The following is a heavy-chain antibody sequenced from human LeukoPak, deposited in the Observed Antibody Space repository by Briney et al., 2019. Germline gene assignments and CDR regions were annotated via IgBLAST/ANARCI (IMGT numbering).Heavy chain of an antibody. J-gene: IGHJ4*02. Sequence: SETLSLTCTVSGGSISTSNYYWGWIRQPAGKGLEWIGRIYTSGSTNYNPSLKSRVTMSVDTSKNQFSLKLSSVTAADTAVYYCARDLPGYCSSTSCYEGGFVDYWGQGTLVTVSS. CDR1: GGSISTSNYY. V-gene: IGHV4-61*02. D-gene: IGHD2-2*01. CDR3: ARDLPGYCSSTSCYEGGFVDY. CDR2: IYTSGST.